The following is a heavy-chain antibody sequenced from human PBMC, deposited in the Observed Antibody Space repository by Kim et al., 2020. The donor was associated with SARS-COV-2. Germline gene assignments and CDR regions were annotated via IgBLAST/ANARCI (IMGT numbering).Heavy chain of an antibody. CDR2: INAGNGNT. CDR3: ARDGSRDGYNLGWFDP. V-gene: IGHV1-3*01. CDR1: GYTFTSYA. J-gene: IGHJ5*02. Sequence: ASVKVSCKASGYTFTSYAMHWVRQAPGQRLEWMGWINAGNGNTKYSQKFQGRVTITRDTSASTAYMELSSLRSEDTAVYYCARDGSRDGYNLGWFDPWGQGTLVTVSS. D-gene: IGHD5-12*01.